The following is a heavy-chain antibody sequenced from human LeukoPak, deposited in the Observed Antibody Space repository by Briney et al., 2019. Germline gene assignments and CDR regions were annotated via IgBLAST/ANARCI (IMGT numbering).Heavy chain of an antibody. CDR3: ASGRGGSY. CDR1: GFTFSSYA. V-gene: IGHV3-7*01. J-gene: IGHJ4*02. Sequence: GGSLRLSCAASGFTFSSYAMSWVRQAPGKGLEWVANIQEEGRQKYYVDSVKGRFTISRDNAKTSLYLQMNSLRTEDTAVYYCASGRGGSYWGQGTLVTVSS. D-gene: IGHD1-26*01. CDR2: IQEEGRQK.